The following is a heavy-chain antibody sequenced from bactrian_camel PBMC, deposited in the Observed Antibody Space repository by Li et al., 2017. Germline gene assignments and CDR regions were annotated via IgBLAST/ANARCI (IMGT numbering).Heavy chain of an antibody. J-gene: IGHJ4*01. Sequence: HVQLVESGGGSVQAGGSLRLSCTGMGYIYPTHCMAWFRQAPGKVRVGVAGIGSDGSTKYHDSVKGRFTISKDNANNSLFLQMDSLKPEDTATYICAAGARLGGSWYYPQAGYNYWGQGTQVTVS. V-gene: IGHV3S53*01. CDR3: AAGARLGGSWYYPQAGYNY. CDR2: IGSDGST. D-gene: IGHD6*01. CDR1: GYIYPTHC.